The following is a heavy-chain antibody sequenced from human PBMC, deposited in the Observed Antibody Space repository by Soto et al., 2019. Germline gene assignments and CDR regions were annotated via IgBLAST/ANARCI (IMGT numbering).Heavy chain of an antibody. Sequence: QGQLQESGPGLVKPSETLSLTCTVSGGSIASYYWIWIRQSPGEGLELIGYIYYSATTNYIGTTNYIPSVKSRLTVSLDTSKNQFSLQLRSVTASDTAVYFCATGRVYYGSEYWGQGTLVTVSS. V-gene: IGHV4-59*01. CDR1: GGSIASYY. CDR3: ATGRVYYGSEY. CDR2: IYYSATTNYIGTT. J-gene: IGHJ4*02. D-gene: IGHD3-10*01.